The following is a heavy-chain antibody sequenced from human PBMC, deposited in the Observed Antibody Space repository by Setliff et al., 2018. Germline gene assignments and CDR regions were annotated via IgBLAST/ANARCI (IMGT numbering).Heavy chain of an antibody. CDR3: ARGPRFDYESPTYRRRFDP. V-gene: IGHV4-34*01. D-gene: IGHD3-22*01. CDR2: INHRGTT. J-gene: IGHJ5*02. CDR1: GGSFSGYY. Sequence: PSETLSLTCAVYGGSFSGYYWNWIRQAPGKGLEWIGEINHRGTTSYTPSLKGRVTISVDTSKNLFSLKLSSVTAADTAVCFCARGPRFDYESPTYRRRFDPWGQGTAVTVSS.